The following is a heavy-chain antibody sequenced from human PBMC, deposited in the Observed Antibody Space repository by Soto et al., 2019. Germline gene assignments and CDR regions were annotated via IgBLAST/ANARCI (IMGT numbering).Heavy chain of an antibody. CDR2: INNDGSNT. CDR1: GFTFTGNW. D-gene: IGHD5-12*01. J-gene: IGHJ4*02. Sequence: EVQLVESGGGLVQPGGSLRLSCAASGFTFTGNWLHWVRQAPGKGLMWVSRINNDGSNTDYADSVKGRFTISRDNAKNTLSLQMNSLRAEDTAVYYCVRTGAGYRFGNWGQGALVTVSS. CDR3: VRTGAGYRFGN. V-gene: IGHV3-74*01.